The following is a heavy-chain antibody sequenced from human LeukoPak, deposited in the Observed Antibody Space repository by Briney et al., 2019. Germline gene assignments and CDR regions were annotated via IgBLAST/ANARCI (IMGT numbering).Heavy chain of an antibody. J-gene: IGHJ3*02. CDR2: IYSGGNT. CDR3: ARDPSGNGHVFDI. CDR1: GXTVSSNY. D-gene: IGHD3-10*01. Sequence: PGGSLRLSCVASGXTVSSNYMRWVRQAPGKGLEWVSVIYSGGNTYYADSVKGRFTISRDDSKNTLYLQMNSLRAEDTAVYYCARDPSGNGHVFDIWGQGTMVTVSS. V-gene: IGHV3-66*01.